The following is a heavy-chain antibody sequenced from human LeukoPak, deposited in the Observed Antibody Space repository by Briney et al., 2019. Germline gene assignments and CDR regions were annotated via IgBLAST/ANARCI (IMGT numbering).Heavy chain of an antibody. D-gene: IGHD2-2*01. CDR2: ISGSGGST. Sequence: PGGSLRLSCAASGFTFSSYAMSWVRQAPGKGLEWVSAISGSGGSTYYADSVKGRFTISRDNSKNTPYLQMNSLRAEDTAVYYCAKGPKRYCSSTSCFLSDYWGQGTLVTVSS. CDR1: GFTFSSYA. V-gene: IGHV3-23*01. J-gene: IGHJ4*02. CDR3: AKGPKRYCSSTSCFLSDY.